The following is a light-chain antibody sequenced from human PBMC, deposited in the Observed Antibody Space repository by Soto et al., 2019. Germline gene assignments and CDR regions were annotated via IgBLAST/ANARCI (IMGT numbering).Light chain of an antibody. Sequence: QSALTQPPSASGSPGQSVTISCTGTSGDVGGYNYVSWYQQHPGKAPKLMIYEVSNRPSGVSNRFSGSKSGNTASLTISGLQAEDEADYYCSSYTSSTLYVFGTGTKVTVL. CDR1: SGDVGGYNY. J-gene: IGLJ1*01. CDR2: EVS. CDR3: SSYTSSTLYV. V-gene: IGLV2-14*01.